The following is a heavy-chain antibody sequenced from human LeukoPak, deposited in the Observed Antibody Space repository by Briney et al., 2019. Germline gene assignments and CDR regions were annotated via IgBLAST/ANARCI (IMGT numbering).Heavy chain of an antibody. J-gene: IGHJ5*02. V-gene: IGHV1-2*02. CDR2: INPNSGGT. CDR1: AYTFNGYY. Sequence: ASVKVSCKASAYTFNGYYMSWVRQAPGQGLEWMGWINPNSGGTNYAQKFQGRVTMTRDMSTSTVYMELSSLRSEDTAVYYCARALDRWGQGTLVTVSS. CDR3: ARALDR.